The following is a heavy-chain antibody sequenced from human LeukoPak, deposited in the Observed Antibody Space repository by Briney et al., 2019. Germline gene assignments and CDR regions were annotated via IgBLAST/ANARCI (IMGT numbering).Heavy chain of an antibody. D-gene: IGHD4-17*01. V-gene: IGHV3-23*01. Sequence: GGSLRLSCAAPGFMFSGYAMTWVRQAPGKGLEWVSSISGPGEFTYYAESVKGRCTISRDNPENTVYLQMNRLRVDDTAVYYCAKVGYGDLDQWGQGTLVPVSS. CDR3: AKVGYGDLDQ. CDR2: ISGPGEFT. CDR1: GFMFSGYA. J-gene: IGHJ4*02.